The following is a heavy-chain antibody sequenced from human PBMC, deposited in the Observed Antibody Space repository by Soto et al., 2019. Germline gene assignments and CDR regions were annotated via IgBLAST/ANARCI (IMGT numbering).Heavy chain of an antibody. CDR1: GYSFTNYG. Sequence: QVQLVQSGTEVKKPGASVKVSCKASGYSFTNYGISWVRQAPGQGLEWLGWISGFNGNTNYAQKLRGRVTMTADISSGTASMELRSLTHDDTAVYYCAREVVLVPAAKRFGVDQYYTGMDVWGQGTTVSVSS. CDR3: AREVVLVPAAKRFGVDQYYTGMDV. D-gene: IGHD2-2*01. V-gene: IGHV1-18*04. J-gene: IGHJ6*02. CDR2: ISGFNGNT.